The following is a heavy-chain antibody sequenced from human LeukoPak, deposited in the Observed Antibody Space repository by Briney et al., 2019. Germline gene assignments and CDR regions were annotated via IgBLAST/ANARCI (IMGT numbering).Heavy chain of an antibody. V-gene: IGHV3-11*06. CDR1: GFTFSDYY. D-gene: IGHD2-21*02. J-gene: IGHJ3*02. Sequence: PGGSLRLSCAASGFTFSDYYMSWIRQAPGKGLEWVSYISSSSSYTNYADSVKGRFIISRDNAKNSLYLQMNSLRAEDTAVYYCAGEDCGGDCYAFDIWGQGTMVTVSS. CDR3: AGEDCGGDCYAFDI. CDR2: ISSSSSYT.